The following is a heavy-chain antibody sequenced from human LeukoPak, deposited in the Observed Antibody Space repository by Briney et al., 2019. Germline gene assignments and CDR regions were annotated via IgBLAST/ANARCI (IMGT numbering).Heavy chain of an antibody. D-gene: IGHD4-17*01. CDR2: INHSGST. J-gene: IGHJ4*02. Sequence: SETLSLTCAVYGGSFSGYYWSWIRQPPGKGLERIGEINHSGSTNYNPSLKSRVTISVDTSKNQFSLKLSSVTAADTAVYYCARGGPSGDPLDYWGQGTLVTVSS. CDR3: ARGGPSGDPLDY. CDR1: GGSFSGYY. V-gene: IGHV4-34*01.